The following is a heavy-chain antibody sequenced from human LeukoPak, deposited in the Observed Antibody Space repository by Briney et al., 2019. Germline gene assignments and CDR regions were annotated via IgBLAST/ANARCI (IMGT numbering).Heavy chain of an antibody. CDR1: GFTFSVYA. CDR2: INSGGRP. V-gene: IGHV3-23*01. J-gene: IGHJ4*02. CDR3: ARELGYTGWYTADY. Sequence: PGGSLRLSCAASGFTFSVYAISWLRQAPGKGLEWVSAINSGGRPYYADSVKGRFTISRDNSMDTVYLQMDSLRVEDTAVYYCARELGYTGWYTADYWGQGTLATVSS. D-gene: IGHD6-19*01.